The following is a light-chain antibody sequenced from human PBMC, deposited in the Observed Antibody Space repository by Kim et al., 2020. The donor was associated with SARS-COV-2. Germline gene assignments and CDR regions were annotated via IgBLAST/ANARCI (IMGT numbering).Light chain of an antibody. CDR3: QQYATYPYT. CDR1: EGITHY. CDR2: DAS. J-gene: IGKJ2*01. Sequence: SASVVDRVTITCRASEGITHYLAWFQQKSGEAPKSMIYDASSLHSGVPSKFSGSGSGTDFTLTISSLQPEDFATYYCQQYATYPYTFGQGTKLEI. V-gene: IGKV1-16*02.